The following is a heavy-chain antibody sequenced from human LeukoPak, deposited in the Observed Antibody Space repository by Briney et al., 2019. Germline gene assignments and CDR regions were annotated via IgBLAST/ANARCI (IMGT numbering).Heavy chain of an antibody. CDR1: GYSFTSYW. CDR2: IYPGDSDT. J-gene: IGHJ3*02. V-gene: IGHV5-51*01. CDR3: ASRYYDYVWGSYRYTSAFDI. Sequence: GESLKISCKGSGYSFTSYWIGWVRQMPGKGLEWMGIIYPGDSDTRYSPSFQGQVTISADKSISTAYLQWSSLKASDTAMYYCASRYYDYVWGSYRYTSAFDIWGQGTMVTVSS. D-gene: IGHD3-16*02.